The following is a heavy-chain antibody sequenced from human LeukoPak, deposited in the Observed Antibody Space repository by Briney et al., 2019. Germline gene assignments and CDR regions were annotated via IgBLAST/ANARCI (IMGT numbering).Heavy chain of an antibody. D-gene: IGHD1-1*01. Sequence: GGSLRLSCAASGFIFSDYDMTWIRQAPGKGLEWVSYISISGSAIYYADSVKGRFAISRDNAKSSLYLQMSSLRAEDTAVYYCARRPLTATLDYWGQGTLVTVSS. J-gene: IGHJ4*02. CDR1: GFIFSDYD. CDR2: ISISGSAI. CDR3: ARRPLTATLDY. V-gene: IGHV3-11*01.